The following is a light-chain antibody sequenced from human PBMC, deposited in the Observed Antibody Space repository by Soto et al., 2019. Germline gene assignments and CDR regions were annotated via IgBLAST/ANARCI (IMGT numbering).Light chain of an antibody. J-gene: IGKJ3*01. CDR2: LAS. V-gene: IGKV1-5*03. CDR3: QHYSDYPLT. Sequence: DIQMTQSPSTLSASVGDRVTITCRASQSVGNWLAWFQQKPGKAPSLLVYLASNLQTGVPSRFSGVGSGTEFTLTISSLEPEDFATYYCQHYSDYPLTFGPGTNVDRK. CDR1: QSVGNW.